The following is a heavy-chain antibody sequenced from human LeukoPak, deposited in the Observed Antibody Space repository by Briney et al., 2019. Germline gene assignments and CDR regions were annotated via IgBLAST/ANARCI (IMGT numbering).Heavy chain of an antibody. CDR1: GFTFSDYA. CDR2: ISGSGGST. V-gene: IGHV3-23*01. Sequence: GESLRLSCVASGFTFSDYAMSWVRQAPGKGLEWVSSISGSGGSTYYADSVKGRTTISRDNSKNTLFLQVNSLRAEDTAIYYCAKGGQRSDFWRFAYWGQGTLVTVSS. D-gene: IGHD3-3*01. J-gene: IGHJ4*02. CDR3: AKGGQRSDFWRFAY.